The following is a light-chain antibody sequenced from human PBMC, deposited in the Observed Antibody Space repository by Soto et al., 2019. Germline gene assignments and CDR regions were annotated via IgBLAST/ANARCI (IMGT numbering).Light chain of an antibody. CDR2: EVS. Sequence: QSALTQPASVSGSPGQSITISCTGTSSDVGGYEYVSWYQQHPGKAPNLIIYEVSNRPSGVSSRFSGSKSGNTASLTISGLQAEDEADYFCCSCTSSSTLVFGGGTKLTVL. V-gene: IGLV2-14*01. CDR3: CSCTSSSTLV. J-gene: IGLJ3*02. CDR1: SSDVGGYEY.